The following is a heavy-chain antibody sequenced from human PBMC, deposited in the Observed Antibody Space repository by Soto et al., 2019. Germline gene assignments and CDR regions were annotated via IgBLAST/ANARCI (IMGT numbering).Heavy chain of an antibody. CDR2: ISHSGST. CDR3: ARWFDY. Sequence: SETLSLTCAVSGGSISSGGYSWSWIRQPPGKGLEWIGYISHSGSTYYNPSLKSRVTISVDRSKNQFSLKLSSATAADTAVYYCARWFDYWGQGTLVTVSS. V-gene: IGHV4-30-2*01. CDR1: GGSISSGGYS. J-gene: IGHJ4*02.